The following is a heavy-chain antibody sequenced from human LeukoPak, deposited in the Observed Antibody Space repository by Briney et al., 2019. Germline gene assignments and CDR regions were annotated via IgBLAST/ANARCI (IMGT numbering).Heavy chain of an antibody. V-gene: IGHV3-74*01. J-gene: IGHJ4*02. CDR2: INTDRSVT. D-gene: IGHD6-19*01. CDR1: GFTFSKYW. CDR3: ATKQWLAPPPDS. Sequence: GGSLRLSCAASGFTFSKYWMLWVRQAPGKGLESVSRINTDRSVTTYADSVKGRFTVSRDNGDNTMFLQMNSVRDEGTAVYYCATKQWLAPPPDSWGQGTPVTVSS.